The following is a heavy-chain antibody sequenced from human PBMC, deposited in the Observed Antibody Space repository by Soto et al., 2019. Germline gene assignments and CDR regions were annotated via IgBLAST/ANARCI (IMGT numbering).Heavy chain of an antibody. CDR1: GSSLSGYY. Sequence: QVQLQQWGAGLLKPSETLSLTCAVYGSSLSGYYWSWIRQPPGKGLEWIAEINDSGSTNYNPSLKSRVTISVETSKTQFSLSLSSVTAADTAVYYCARAAYSGDGEFNPWGQGTLVTVSS. D-gene: IGHD5-12*01. CDR2: INDSGST. J-gene: IGHJ5*02. V-gene: IGHV4-34*01. CDR3: ARAAYSGDGEFNP.